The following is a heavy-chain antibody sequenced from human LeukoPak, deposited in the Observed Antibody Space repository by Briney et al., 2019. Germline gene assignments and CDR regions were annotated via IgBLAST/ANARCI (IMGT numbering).Heavy chain of an antibody. CDR3: ARDLGTSGWYTFDY. J-gene: IGHJ4*02. V-gene: IGHV6-1*01. D-gene: IGHD6-19*01. CDR1: GDSVSSKNGA. Sequence: TSQTLSLTGAISGDSVSSKNGAWNWIRQSPPRGLEWLGRTYYRSKWYNDYAVSVQGRITINPDTSKNQFSLQLNSVTPEDTAVYYCARDLGTSGWYTFDYWGQGTLVTVSS. CDR2: TYYRSKWYN.